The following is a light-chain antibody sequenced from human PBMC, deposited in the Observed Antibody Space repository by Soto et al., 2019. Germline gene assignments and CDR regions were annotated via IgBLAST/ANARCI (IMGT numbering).Light chain of an antibody. J-gene: IGKJ2*01. Sequence: EIVLTQSPGTLSLSPGERATLSCRASQSVSSSYLAWYQQKPGQAPRLLIYGASSRATGIPDRFSGSGSGTDFTLTISRLEPEEFAVYYCQQYGSSLVTFGQGTKLEIK. V-gene: IGKV3-20*01. CDR2: GAS. CDR3: QQYGSSLVT. CDR1: QSVSSSY.